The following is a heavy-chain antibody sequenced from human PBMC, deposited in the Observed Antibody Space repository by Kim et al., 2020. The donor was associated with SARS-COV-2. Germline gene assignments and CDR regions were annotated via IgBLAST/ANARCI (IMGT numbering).Heavy chain of an antibody. CDR2: ISSSSSYI. Sequence: GGSLRLSCAASGFTFSSYSMNWVRQAPGKGLEWVSSISSSSSYIYYADSVKGRFTISRDNAKNSLYLQMNSLRAEDTAVYYCAREPQLYYDILTGPRLPLNWFDPWGQGTLVTVSS. J-gene: IGHJ5*02. D-gene: IGHD3-9*01. CDR1: GFTFSSYS. V-gene: IGHV3-21*01. CDR3: AREPQLYYDILTGPRLPLNWFDP.